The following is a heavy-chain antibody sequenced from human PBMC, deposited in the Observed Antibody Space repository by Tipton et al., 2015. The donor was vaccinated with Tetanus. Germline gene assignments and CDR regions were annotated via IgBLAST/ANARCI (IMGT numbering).Heavy chain of an antibody. CDR2: IYPGDPST. Sequence: VQLVQSGAELRKPGESLKISCQGSGYDFSKYWIAWVRQMPGKGLEWMGIIYPGDPSTIYSPSFQGLVTISVDKSINTTYLRWTSLKASDSAMYYCARQKGYWGQGTLVTVSS. CDR3: ARQKGY. J-gene: IGHJ4*02. CDR1: GYDFSKYW. V-gene: IGHV5-51*01.